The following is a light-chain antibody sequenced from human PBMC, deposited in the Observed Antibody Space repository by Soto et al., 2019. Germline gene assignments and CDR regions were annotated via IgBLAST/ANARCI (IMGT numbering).Light chain of an antibody. Sequence: YELTQPLSVSVALGQTARITCGGNNIATKNVHWYQQEPGQAPVLVIYRNGNRPSGIPERFSGSNSGNTATLTISRAQAGDEADYYCQVWDSSTPVVFGGGTKVTVL. CDR3: QVWDSSTPVV. V-gene: IGLV3-9*01. CDR2: RNG. J-gene: IGLJ2*01. CDR1: NIATKN.